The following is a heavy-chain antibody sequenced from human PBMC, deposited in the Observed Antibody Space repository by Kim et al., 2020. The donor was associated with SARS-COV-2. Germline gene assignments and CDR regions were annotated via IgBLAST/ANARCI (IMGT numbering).Heavy chain of an antibody. D-gene: IGHD1-7*01. J-gene: IGHJ4*02. CDR2: IWYDGSNK. V-gene: IGHV3-33*06. Sequence: GGSLRLSCAASGFTFSSYAMHWVRQAPGKGLEWVAVIWYDGSNKYYADSVKGRFTISRDNSKNTLYLQMNSLRAEDTAVYYCAKGAGTTRARRIYYFDYWGQGTLVTVSS. CDR3: AKGAGTTRARRIYYFDY. CDR1: GFTFSSYA.